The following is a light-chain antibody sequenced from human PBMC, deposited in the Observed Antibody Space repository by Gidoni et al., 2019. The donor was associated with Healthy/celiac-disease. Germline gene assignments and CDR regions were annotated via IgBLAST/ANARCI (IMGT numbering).Light chain of an antibody. CDR3: NSRDSSGNLLV. Sequence: SSELPQHPAVSVALGQTVRITCQGDSLRSYYASWYQQKPGQAPVLVIYGKNNRPSGIPDRFSGSSSGNTASLTITGAQAEDEADYYCNSRDSSGNLLVFGGGTKLTVL. V-gene: IGLV3-19*01. CDR1: SLRSYY. CDR2: GKN. J-gene: IGLJ2*01.